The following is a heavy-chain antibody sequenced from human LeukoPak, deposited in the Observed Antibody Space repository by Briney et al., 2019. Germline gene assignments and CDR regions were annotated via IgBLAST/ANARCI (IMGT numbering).Heavy chain of an antibody. CDR1: GGSISSSSYY. Sequence: PETLSLTCTVSGGSISSSSYYWGWIRQPPGKGLEWIGSIYYSGSTYYNPSLKSRVTISVDTSKNQFSLKLSSVTAADTAVYYCARHRGYYDILTGYFRWFDPWGQGTLVTVSS. CDR3: ARHRGYYDILTGYFRWFDP. D-gene: IGHD3-9*01. CDR2: IYYSGST. V-gene: IGHV4-39*01. J-gene: IGHJ5*02.